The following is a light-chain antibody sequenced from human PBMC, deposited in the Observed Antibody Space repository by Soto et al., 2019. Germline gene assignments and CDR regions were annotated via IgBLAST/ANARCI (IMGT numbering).Light chain of an antibody. CDR3: QTWATGIRV. Sequence: QLVLTQSPSASASLGASVKLTCTLSGGHSSYAIAWHQQQPEKGPRYLMNLNNDGSHTKGDGIPVRFSGSSSGAERYLTISSLQSEDEADYYCQTWATGIRVFGGGTKLTVL. CDR1: GGHSSYA. V-gene: IGLV4-69*01. CDR2: LNNDGSH. J-gene: IGLJ3*02.